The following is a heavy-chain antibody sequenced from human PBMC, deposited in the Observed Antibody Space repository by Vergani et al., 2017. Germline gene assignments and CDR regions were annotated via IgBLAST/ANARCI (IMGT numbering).Heavy chain of an antibody. J-gene: IGHJ4*02. D-gene: IGHD5-18*01. CDR3: ARGGIQLWHPDY. Sequence: QVQLQESGPGLVKPSETLSLTCTVSGGSISSYYWSWIRQPPGKGLEWIGYIYYSGSTTYNPSLKSRVTISVDTSKNQFSLKLSSVTAADTAVYYCARGGIQLWHPDYWGQGTLVTVSS. V-gene: IGHV4-59*01. CDR1: GGSISSYY. CDR2: IYYSGST.